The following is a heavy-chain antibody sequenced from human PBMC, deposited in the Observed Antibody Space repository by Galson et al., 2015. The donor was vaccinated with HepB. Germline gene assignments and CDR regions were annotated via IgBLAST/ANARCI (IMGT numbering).Heavy chain of an antibody. CDR3: AKGPWFGELTGILVLQH. V-gene: IGHV1-18*04. J-gene: IGHJ1*01. CDR1: GYTFTSYG. D-gene: IGHD3-10*01. Sequence: SVKVSCKASGYTFTSYGISYVRQAPGQGLEWVGWINPYNGNTNYAQKFQGRVTMTTDTSTRTAYMELRTLRSDDTAVYYCAKGPWFGELTGILVLQHWGQGTLVTVSS. CDR2: INPYNGNT.